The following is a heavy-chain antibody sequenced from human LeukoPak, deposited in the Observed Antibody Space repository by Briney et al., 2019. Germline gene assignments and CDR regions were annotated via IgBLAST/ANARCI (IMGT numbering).Heavy chain of an antibody. CDR2: ISGSGGST. V-gene: IGHV3-23*01. D-gene: IGHD6-6*01. CDR3: AKAKRYSSSSGNAFDI. CDR1: GFTFSSYA. J-gene: IGHJ3*02. Sequence: GGSLRLSCAASGFTFSSYAMSWVRQAPGKGLEWVSAISGSGGSTYYADSVKGRFTISRDNSKNTLFLQMNSLRAEDTAVYYCAKAKRYSSSSGNAFDIWGQGTMVTVSS.